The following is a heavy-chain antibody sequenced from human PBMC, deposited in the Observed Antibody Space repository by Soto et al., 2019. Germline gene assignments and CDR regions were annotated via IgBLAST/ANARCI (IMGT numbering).Heavy chain of an antibody. J-gene: IGHJ6*02. V-gene: IGHV1-69*13. CDR3: ARDLAVVTAVQYGMDV. D-gene: IGHD2-21*02. Sequence: SVKVSCKASGGTFSSDAISWVRQAPGQGLAWMGGIIPIFGTANYAQKFQGRVTITADESTSTAYMELSSLRSEDTAVYYCARDLAVVTAVQYGMDVWGQGTTVTVSS. CDR2: IIPIFGTA. CDR1: GGTFSSDA.